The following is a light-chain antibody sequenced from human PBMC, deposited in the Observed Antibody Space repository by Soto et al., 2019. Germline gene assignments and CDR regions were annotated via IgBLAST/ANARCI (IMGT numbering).Light chain of an antibody. CDR1: SSDVGGYNY. V-gene: IGLV2-11*01. CDR2: DVF. Sequence: QSALTQPRSVSGSPGQSVTISCTGTSSDVGGYNYVSWYRQHPGKAPKLIIYDVFKRPSGVPDRFSGSKSGNTASLTISGLQAEDEADYYCCSYAGSYVFGTGTKLTVL. CDR3: CSYAGSYV. J-gene: IGLJ1*01.